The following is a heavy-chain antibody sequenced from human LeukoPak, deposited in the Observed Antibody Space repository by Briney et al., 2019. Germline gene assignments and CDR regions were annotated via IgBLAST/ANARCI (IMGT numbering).Heavy chain of an antibody. J-gene: IGHJ5*02. D-gene: IGHD3-16*01. V-gene: IGHV1-46*01. Sequence: ASVKVSCKASGYTFTNYYMHWVRQAPGQGLEWVGIINPSNSRTDSAQKFHGRVSMTSDMSTSTVYMELSTLISEDTAVYYCARGGAKVDWLDPWGQGTLVTVSS. CDR1: GYTFTNYY. CDR2: INPSNSRT. CDR3: ARGGAKVDWLDP.